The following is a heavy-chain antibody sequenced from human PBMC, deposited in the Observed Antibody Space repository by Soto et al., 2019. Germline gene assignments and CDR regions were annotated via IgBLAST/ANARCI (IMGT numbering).Heavy chain of an antibody. D-gene: IGHD7-27*01. CDR3: TVSGDPYYYGMDV. Sequence: GESLKISCKGSGYSFTSYWIGWVRQMPGKGLEWMGIIYPGDSDTRYSPSFQGQVTISADKSISTAYLQGSSLKASDTAMYYCTVSGDPYYYGMDVWGQGTTVTVSS. CDR2: IYPGDSDT. V-gene: IGHV5-51*01. CDR1: GYSFTSYW. J-gene: IGHJ6*02.